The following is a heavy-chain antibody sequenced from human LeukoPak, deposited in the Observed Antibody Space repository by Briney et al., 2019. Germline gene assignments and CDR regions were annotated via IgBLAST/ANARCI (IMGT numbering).Heavy chain of an antibody. CDR1: GGSFSDYF. J-gene: IGHJ4*02. Sequence: SETLSLTCAVYGGSFSDYFWSWIRQPPGRGLEWIGEINHRGSANYNPSLKSRVTISVDTSKTQFSLKLTSVTAADTAVYYCARRTVRGVIDYRGQGTLVTISS. CDR2: INHRGSA. D-gene: IGHD3-10*01. V-gene: IGHV4-34*01. CDR3: ARRTVRGVIDY.